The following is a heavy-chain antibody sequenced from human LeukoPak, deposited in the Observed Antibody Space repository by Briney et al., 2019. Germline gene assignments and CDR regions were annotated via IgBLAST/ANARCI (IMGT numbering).Heavy chain of an antibody. Sequence: GGSLRLSCAASGFTFNSYSMNWVRQAPGKGLEWVSAISGSGGSTYYADSVKGRFTISRDNSKNTLYLQMDSLRGEDTAVYYCAKDWGEYFDYVWGSFTSFDSWGQGTLVTVSS. D-gene: IGHD3-16*01. CDR1: GFTFNSYS. V-gene: IGHV3-23*01. CDR3: AKDWGEYFDYVWGSFTSFDS. J-gene: IGHJ4*02. CDR2: ISGSGGST.